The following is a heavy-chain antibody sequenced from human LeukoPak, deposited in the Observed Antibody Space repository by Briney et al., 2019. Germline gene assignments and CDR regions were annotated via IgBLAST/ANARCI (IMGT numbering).Heavy chain of an antibody. CDR2: IYPGDSDT. CDR1: GYSFTNYW. J-gene: IGHJ5*02. CDR3: ARQNYFDSGTYLANWFDP. D-gene: IGHD3-10*01. Sequence: GESLKISCKGSGYSFTNYWIGWVRQMPGKGLEWMGIIYPGDSDTRYSPSFQGQVTISADRSIRTAYLQWSSLKAPDTAMYYCARQNYFDSGTYLANWFDPWGQGTLVTVSS. V-gene: IGHV5-51*01.